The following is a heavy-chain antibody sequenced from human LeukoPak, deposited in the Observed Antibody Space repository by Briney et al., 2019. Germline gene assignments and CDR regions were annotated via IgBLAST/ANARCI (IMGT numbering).Heavy chain of an antibody. D-gene: IGHD3-10*01. CDR1: GFTFSDSY. Sequence: PGGSLRLSCAASGFTFSDSYMSWIRQAPGKGLEWISYISSSGSTIYYADSVKGRFTISRDNAKNSLYLQMNSLRAKDTAVYYCASPPDGLRSSDHYYYMDAWGKGTTVTVSS. CDR2: ISSSGSTI. V-gene: IGHV3-11*04. CDR3: ASPPDGLRSSDHYYYMDA. J-gene: IGHJ6*03.